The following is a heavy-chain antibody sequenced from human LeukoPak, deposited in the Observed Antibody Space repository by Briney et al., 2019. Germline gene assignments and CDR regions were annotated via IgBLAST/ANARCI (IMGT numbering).Heavy chain of an antibody. CDR2: ISGSSDDI. Sequence: PGGSLRLSCAGSEFTFSSYSMHWVRQAPGKGLEWVSSISGSSDDIYYADSVKGRFTISRDNAKNSLYLQMNSLRAEDTAVYYCAELGITMIGGVWGKGTTVTISS. CDR1: EFTFSSYS. D-gene: IGHD3-10*02. CDR3: AELGITMIGGV. J-gene: IGHJ6*04. V-gene: IGHV3-21*01.